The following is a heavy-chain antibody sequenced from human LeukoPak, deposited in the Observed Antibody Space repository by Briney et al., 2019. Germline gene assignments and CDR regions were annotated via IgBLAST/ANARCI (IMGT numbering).Heavy chain of an antibody. J-gene: IGHJ4*02. CDR1: GASISTSGYY. D-gene: IGHD3-22*01. CDR2: SGST. CDR3: ARAAYYYDSNYFDY. V-gene: IGHV4-39*01. Sequence: PSETLSLTCTVSGASISTSGYYWGWIRQPPGKGLEWIGSSGSTYYNPSLKSRVTMSVDTSKNQFSLRLSSVTAADTTVYYCARAAYYYDSNYFDYWGQGTLVTVSS.